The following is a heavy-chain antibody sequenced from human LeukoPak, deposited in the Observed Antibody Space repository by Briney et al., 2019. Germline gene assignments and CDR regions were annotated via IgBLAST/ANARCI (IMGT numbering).Heavy chain of an antibody. V-gene: IGHV3-53*05. CDR3: AKDARRTFGLSSGLYRGSYYFDY. Sequence: GGSLRLSCAASGFTVSSNYMSWVRQAPGKGLEWVSVIYSGGSTYYADSVKGRFTISKDNSKNTLFLQMNSLRPEDTAVYYCAKDARRTFGLSSGLYRGSYYFDYWGQGTLVTVSS. D-gene: IGHD6-19*01. J-gene: IGHJ4*02. CDR2: IYSGGST. CDR1: GFTVSSNY.